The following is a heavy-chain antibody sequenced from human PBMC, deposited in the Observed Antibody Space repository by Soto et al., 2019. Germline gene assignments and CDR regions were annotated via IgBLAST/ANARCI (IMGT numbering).Heavy chain of an antibody. V-gene: IGHV3-21*01. J-gene: IGHJ6*02. D-gene: IGHD6-13*01. CDR2: ISSSSSYI. CDR1: GFTFSIYS. Sequence: GGSLRLSCAASGFTFSIYSMNWVRQAPGKGLEWVSSISSSSSYIYYADSVKGRFTISRDNAKNSLYLQMNSLRAEDTAVYYCARDQYSSSWYLVGPSVDYYYYGMDVWGQGTTVTVSS. CDR3: ARDQYSSSWYLVGPSVDYYYYGMDV.